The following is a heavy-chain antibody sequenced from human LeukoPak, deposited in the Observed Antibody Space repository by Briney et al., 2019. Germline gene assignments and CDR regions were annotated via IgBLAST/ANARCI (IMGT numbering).Heavy chain of an antibody. J-gene: IGHJ5*02. D-gene: IGHD3-22*01. CDR2: VSYDGNNK. CDR1: GSTFSTYG. Sequence: PGRSLRLSCAASGSTFSTYGMHWVRQAPGKGLEWVATVSYDGNNKNYADSVKGRFTISRDNAKNSLYLQMNSLRAEDTAVYYCARGAIYDSSGYRWFDPWGQGTLVTVSS. CDR3: ARGAIYDSSGYRWFDP. V-gene: IGHV3-30*03.